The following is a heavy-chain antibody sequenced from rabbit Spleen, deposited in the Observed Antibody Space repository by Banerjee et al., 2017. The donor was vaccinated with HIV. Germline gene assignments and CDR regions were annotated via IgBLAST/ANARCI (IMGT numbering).Heavy chain of an antibody. CDR3: AREGSGQVFFNL. Sequence: HLKESGGGLVQPGGSLKLSCKASGFTLSNYYMNWVRQAPGKGLEWIGYIDPVFGVTYYASWVNGRFSISRENTQNTVYLQLNSLTAADTATYFCAREGSGQVFFNLWGPGTLVTVS. CDR1: GFTLSNYY. V-gene: IGHV1S7*01. D-gene: IGHD4-1*01. J-gene: IGHJ4*01. CDR2: IDPVFGVT.